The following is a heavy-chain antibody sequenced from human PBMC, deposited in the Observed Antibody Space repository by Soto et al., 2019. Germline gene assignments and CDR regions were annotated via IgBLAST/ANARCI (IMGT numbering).Heavy chain of an antibody. CDR2: IHSDGSST. D-gene: IGHD2-21*02. J-gene: IGHJ3*01. V-gene: IGHV3-74*01. CDR3: ARGDRGAFDL. CDR1: GFTFSYYW. Sequence: SGGSLRLSCAASGFTFSYYWMHWVRQAPGQGLVWVSRIHSDGSSTTYADSVKGRSTISRDNAKNTLYLQMNSLRAEDTAVYYCARGDRGAFDLWGQGTMVTISS.